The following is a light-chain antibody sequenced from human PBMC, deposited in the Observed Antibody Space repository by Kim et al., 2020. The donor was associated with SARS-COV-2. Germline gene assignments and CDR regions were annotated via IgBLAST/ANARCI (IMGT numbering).Light chain of an antibody. CDR3: SSYAGSNNLV. V-gene: IGLV2-8*01. J-gene: IGLJ2*01. Sequence: GQSVTLSSTGTSGDVGGYNTVSWYQQPPDKAPKLMIYEVSKQPSGVPDRFSGSKSGNTASLTVSGLQAEDEADYYCSSYAGSNNLVFGGGTQLTVL. CDR2: EVS. CDR1: SGDVGGYNT.